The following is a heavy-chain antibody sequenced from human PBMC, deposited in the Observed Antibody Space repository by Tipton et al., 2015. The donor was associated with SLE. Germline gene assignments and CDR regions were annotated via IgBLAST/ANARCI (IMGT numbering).Heavy chain of an antibody. J-gene: IGHJ3*02. D-gene: IGHD3-22*01. CDR1: GGSISSGGYY. V-gene: IGHV4-31*03. Sequence: TLSLTCTVSGGSISSGGYYWSWFRPHPGKGLEWIGYIYYSGSTYYNPSLKSRVTISVDTSKNQFSLKLSSVTAADTAVYYCARYDYYDSIRTAFDIWGQGTMVTVSS. CDR3: ARYDYYDSIRTAFDI. CDR2: IYYSGST.